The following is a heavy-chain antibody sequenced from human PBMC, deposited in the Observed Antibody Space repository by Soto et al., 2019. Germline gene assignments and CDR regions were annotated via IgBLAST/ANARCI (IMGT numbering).Heavy chain of an antibody. CDR2: ISGRGTTT. Sequence: PGGSLRLSCSASGFAFSSYTMNWVRQAPGRGLEWVSFISGRGTTTYCADSVKGRFTISRDNAKNSLYLQVNSLRDEDTATYYCARLGFCSGSSCNYYYYYYGMDVWGQGTTVTVSS. V-gene: IGHV3-48*02. J-gene: IGHJ6*02. D-gene: IGHD2-15*01. CDR3: ARLGFCSGSSCNYYYYYYGMDV. CDR1: GFAFSSYT.